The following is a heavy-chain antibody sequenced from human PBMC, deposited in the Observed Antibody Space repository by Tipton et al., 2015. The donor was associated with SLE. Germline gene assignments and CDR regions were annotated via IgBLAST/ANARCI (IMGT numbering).Heavy chain of an antibody. CDR3: ARDICYGLDV. CDR2: INHSGST. J-gene: IGHJ6*02. CDR1: GDSMDSGGLF. V-gene: IGHV4-61*08. Sequence: TLSLTCTVSGDSMDSGGLFWSWIRQHPGKGLEWIGEINHSGSTNYNPSLKSRVTISVDSSKNQFSLKLSSVTSADTAVYYCARDICYGLDVWGQGTTVTVSS.